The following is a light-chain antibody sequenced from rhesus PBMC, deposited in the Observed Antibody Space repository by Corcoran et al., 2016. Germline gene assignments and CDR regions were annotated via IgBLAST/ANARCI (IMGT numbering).Light chain of an antibody. V-gene: IGKV1-74*01. CDR3: QHSYGTPLT. Sequence: DIQMTQSPSSLSASVGDRVTIICRASENVNNNLHWYQQKPGKASKHLLYKASNLQRGVPSRFSGCGSGTDFTLPISILQPEDFATYCCQHSYGTPLTFSGGTKVEL. J-gene: IGKJ4*01. CDR2: KAS. CDR1: ENVNNN.